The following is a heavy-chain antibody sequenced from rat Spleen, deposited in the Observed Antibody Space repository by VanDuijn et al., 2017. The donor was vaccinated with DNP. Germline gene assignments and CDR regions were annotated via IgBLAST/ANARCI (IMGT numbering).Heavy chain of an antibody. J-gene: IGHJ3*01. D-gene: IGHD3-8*01. V-gene: IGHV5-31*01. CDR3: TSNPHLRTAAPFDY. CDR1: GFIFSKYW. Sequence: EVQLVESGGGPVQPGRSLKVSCVASGFIFSKYWMTWIRQAPGKGLEWVASISNTGDSTYYSDSVRGRFSLSRDNAESTLYLQVNSLRSEDTATYYCTSNPHLRTAAPFDYWGQGTLVTVSS. CDR2: ISNTGDST.